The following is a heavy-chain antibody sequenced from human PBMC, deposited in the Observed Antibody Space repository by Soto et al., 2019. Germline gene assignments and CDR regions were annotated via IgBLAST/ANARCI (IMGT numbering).Heavy chain of an antibody. J-gene: IGHJ4*02. V-gene: IGHV1-24*01. Sequence: ASVKVSCKVSGYTLTELSMHWVRQAPGKGLEWMGGFDPEDGETIYAQKFQGRVTMTEDTSTDTAYMELSSLRSEDTAVYYCATDPADSSGWTEGYCGQGTLVPVSA. CDR3: ATDPADSSGWTEGY. D-gene: IGHD6-19*01. CDR1: GYTLTELS. CDR2: FDPEDGET.